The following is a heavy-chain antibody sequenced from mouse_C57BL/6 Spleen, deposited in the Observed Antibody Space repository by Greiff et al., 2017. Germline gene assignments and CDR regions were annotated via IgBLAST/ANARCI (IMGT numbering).Heavy chain of an antibody. CDR2: IYPGDGDT. V-gene: IGHV1-80*01. CDR1: GYAFSSYW. D-gene: IGHD4-1*01. Sequence: QVQLQQSGAELVKPGASVKISCKASGYAFSSYWMNWVKQRPGKGLEWIGQIYPGDGDTNYNGKFKGKATLTADKSSSTAYMQLSSLTSEDSAVYFCARWAGTTWYFDVWGTGTTVTVSS. CDR3: ARWAGTTWYFDV. J-gene: IGHJ1*03.